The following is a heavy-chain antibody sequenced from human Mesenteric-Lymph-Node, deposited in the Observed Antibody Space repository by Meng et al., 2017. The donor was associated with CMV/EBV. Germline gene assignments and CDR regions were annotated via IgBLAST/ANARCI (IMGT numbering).Heavy chain of an antibody. V-gene: IGHV3-30*02. D-gene: IGHD3-10*01. CDR3: AKCAFGGELLFDY. Sequence: GESLKISCAASGFPFKNYGLLWVRQAPGKGLEWVAFIGEDGSEKLYTDSVKGRFTISRDNSKNTMYLQMNSLRAEDTAVYYCAKCAFGGELLFDYWGQGTLVTVSS. J-gene: IGHJ4*02. CDR1: GFPFKNYG. CDR2: IGEDGSEK.